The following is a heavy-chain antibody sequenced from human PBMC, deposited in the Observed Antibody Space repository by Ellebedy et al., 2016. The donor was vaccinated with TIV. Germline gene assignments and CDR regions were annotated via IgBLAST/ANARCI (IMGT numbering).Heavy chain of an antibody. V-gene: IGHV3-23*01. CDR2: ISNTGGST. CDR3: AKGRGGGSDSSAPRYYFDS. D-gene: IGHD6-19*01. Sequence: GESLKISCAASGFTFSNYAMSWVRQAPGKGLEWVSAISNTGGSTYYADSVEGRFIISRDNSKKTLYLQMNSLRAEDTAVYYCAKGRGGGSDSSAPRYYFDSWGLGTLVTVSS. J-gene: IGHJ4*02. CDR1: GFTFSNYA.